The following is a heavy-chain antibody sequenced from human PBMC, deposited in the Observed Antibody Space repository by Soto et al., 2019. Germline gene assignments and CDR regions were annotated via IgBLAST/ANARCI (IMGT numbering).Heavy chain of an antibody. CDR1: GFTFSIYA. V-gene: IGHV3-23*01. CDR2: ISAVGGST. CDR3: ARDSERKGWGSSTFDI. Sequence: GGSLRLSCVASGFTFSIYAMNWVRQAPGKGLEWVSTISAVGGSTYYADSMKGRFTISRDNSKNTLYLQMNSLRAEDTAIYYCARDSERKGWGSSTFDIWGQGTMVTASS. J-gene: IGHJ3*02. D-gene: IGHD7-27*01.